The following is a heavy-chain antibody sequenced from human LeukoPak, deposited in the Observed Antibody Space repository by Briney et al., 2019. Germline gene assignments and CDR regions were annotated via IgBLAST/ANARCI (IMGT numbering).Heavy chain of an antibody. V-gene: IGHV1-46*01. CDR2: INPSGGST. CDR1: GYTFTSYG. CDR3: ARDLRHYMDV. J-gene: IGHJ6*03. Sequence: ASVKVFWKASGYTFTSYGIHWVRQAPGQGLEWMGIINPSGGSTSYAQKFQGRVTMTRDMSTSTVYMELSSLRSEHTAVYYCARDLRHYMDVWGKGTTVTVSS.